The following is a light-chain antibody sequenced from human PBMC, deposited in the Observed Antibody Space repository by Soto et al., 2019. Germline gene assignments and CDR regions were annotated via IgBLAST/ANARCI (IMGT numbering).Light chain of an antibody. Sequence: EIVLTPSPGTLSLSPGERATLSCRASQSVSSSYLAWYQQKPGQAPRLLIYGASSRATGIPDRFSGSGSGTDFTLTISRLEPEDFAVYYCPQYGSSHITFGQGTRLEIK. CDR1: QSVSSSY. J-gene: IGKJ5*01. V-gene: IGKV3-20*01. CDR2: GAS. CDR3: PQYGSSHIT.